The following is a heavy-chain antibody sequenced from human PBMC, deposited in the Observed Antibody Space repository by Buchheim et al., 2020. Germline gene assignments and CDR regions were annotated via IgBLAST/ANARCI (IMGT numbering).Heavy chain of an antibody. J-gene: IGHJ5*02. V-gene: IGHV4-61*02. CDR2: IYTSGST. CDR3: ARTYYGSGSLNWFDP. D-gene: IGHD3-10*01. CDR1: GGSISSGSYY. Sequence: QVQLQESGPGLVKPSQTLSLTCTVSGGSISSGSYYWSWIRQPAGKGLEWIGRIYTSGSTNYNPSLKSRVTISVDTSKNQFSLKLSSVTAADTAVYYCARTYYGSGSLNWFDPWGQGTL.